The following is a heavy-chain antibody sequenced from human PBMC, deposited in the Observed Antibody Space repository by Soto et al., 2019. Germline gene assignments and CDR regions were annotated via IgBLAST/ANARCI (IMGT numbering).Heavy chain of an antibody. V-gene: IGHV1-69*02. J-gene: IGHJ6*02. Sequence: QVQLVQSGAEVKKPGSSVKVSCKASGGTFSSYTITWVRQAPGQGLEWMGRIIPILGIANYAQKFQGRVTITADKSTSTVYMELSSLRSEDTAVYYCARRPTTVTTDDYYYGMDVWGQGTTVTVSS. CDR1: GGTFSSYT. CDR3: ARRPTTVTTDDYYYGMDV. CDR2: IIPILGIA. D-gene: IGHD4-17*01.